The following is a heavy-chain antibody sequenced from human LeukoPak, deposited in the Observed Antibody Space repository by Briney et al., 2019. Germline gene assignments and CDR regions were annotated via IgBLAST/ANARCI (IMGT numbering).Heavy chain of an antibody. V-gene: IGHV4-59*07. J-gene: IGHJ2*01. CDR1: GGSLSNYY. Sequence: SDTLSLTCTVSGGSLSNYYWSWIRQPPGKGLEWIGYIYYSGSPTYNPSLRSRVTISVDTSKNQFSLKLSSVTAADTAVYYWGRVFYYGLGTFDFWGRGTLVTVSS. CDR3: GRVFYYGLGTFDF. CDR2: IYYSGSP. D-gene: IGHD3-10*01.